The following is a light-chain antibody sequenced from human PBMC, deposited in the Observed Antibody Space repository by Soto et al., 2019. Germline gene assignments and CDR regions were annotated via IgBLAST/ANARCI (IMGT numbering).Light chain of an antibody. CDR2: VISDGSH. Sequence: QTVLTQSPSASASLGASVKLTCTLSSGHSSYAIAWHQQQPAKGPRYLMQVISDGSHTKAGGIPDRFSGSSSGAARYLTISSLQSDDEADYYCQAWGTGGVFGGGTKVTVL. CDR3: QAWGTGGV. J-gene: IGLJ3*02. CDR1: SGHSSYA. V-gene: IGLV4-69*01.